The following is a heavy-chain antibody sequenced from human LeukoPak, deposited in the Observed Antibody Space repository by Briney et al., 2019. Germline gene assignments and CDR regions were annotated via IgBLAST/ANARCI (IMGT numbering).Heavy chain of an antibody. J-gene: IGHJ4*02. CDR3: ARSDSWLRFFD. CDR1: GFTFSSYS. Sequence: NPGGSLTLSCAASGFTFSSYSMNWVRQAPGKGREGVSSISSSSSYIYYADSVKGRFTISRDNAKNSLYLQMNSLRAEDTAVYYCARSDSWLRFFDWGQGTLVTVSS. D-gene: IGHD3-3*01. V-gene: IGHV3-21*01. CDR2: ISSSSSYI.